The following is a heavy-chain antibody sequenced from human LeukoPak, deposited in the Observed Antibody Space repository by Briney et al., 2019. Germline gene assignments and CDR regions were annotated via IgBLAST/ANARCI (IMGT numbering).Heavy chain of an antibody. CDR1: GHSFSTDW. J-gene: IGHJ4*02. Sequence: GESLKISCKGSGHSFSTDWIAWVRQMPGKGLEWMGVIYAGDADTRYSPSFQGQVTISADKSLNTAYLQWTNLKASDTAMYYCARFRGELMDGFTFGGEGTLVTVPS. D-gene: IGHD1-7*01. V-gene: IGHV5-51*01. CDR3: ARFRGELMDGFTF. CDR2: IYAGDADT.